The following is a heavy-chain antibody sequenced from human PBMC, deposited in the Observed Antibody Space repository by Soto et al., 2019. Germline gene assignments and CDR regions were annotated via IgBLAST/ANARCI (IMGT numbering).Heavy chain of an antibody. CDR1: GDSVSSNSAA. D-gene: IGHD1-1*01. J-gene: IGHJ6*02. CDR2: TYYRSKWYN. Sequence: SQTLSLTCAISGDSVSSNSAAWNWIRQSPSRGLEWLGRTYYRSKWYNDYAVSVESRITINPDTSKNQFSLQLNSVTPEDTAVYYCARDRRDGYNPTGYYYYYYGMDVWGQGTTVTVSS. CDR3: ARDRRDGYNPTGYYYYYYGMDV. V-gene: IGHV6-1*01.